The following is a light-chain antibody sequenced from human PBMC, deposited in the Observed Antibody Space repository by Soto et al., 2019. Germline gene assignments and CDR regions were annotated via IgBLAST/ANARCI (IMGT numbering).Light chain of an antibody. V-gene: IGKV1-12*01. CDR2: DAS. Sequence: DIQMNQSPSSVSASVEDTVTISCRANQRISSWLAWYQQKPGKAPKLLIYDASSLQTGVPSRFSGSGSGTDFSLTISSLQPEDFATYYCQQSYSTPPWTFGQGTKVDIK. J-gene: IGKJ1*01. CDR3: QQSYSTPPWT. CDR1: QRISSW.